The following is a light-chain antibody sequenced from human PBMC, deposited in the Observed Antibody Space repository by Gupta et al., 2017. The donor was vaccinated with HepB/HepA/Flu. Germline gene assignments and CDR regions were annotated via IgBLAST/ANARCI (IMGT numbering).Light chain of an antibody. CDR1: TSNIGTKY. V-gene: IGLV1-47*01. Sequence: QSVLTQSPSASGAPGLRLTISSSGSTSNIGTKYVYWYQQFPGTAPNLLIYRNSQRFSGVPDRFSASKLGATSTLTICGLRCEVEADNYCAARYDSLNCVVFGGGTKVTVL. J-gene: IGLJ2*01. CDR3: AARYDSLNCVV. CDR2: RNS.